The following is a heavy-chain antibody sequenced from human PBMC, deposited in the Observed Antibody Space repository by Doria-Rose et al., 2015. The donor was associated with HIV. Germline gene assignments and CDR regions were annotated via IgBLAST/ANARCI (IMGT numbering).Heavy chain of an antibody. CDR2: IFSDDAR. J-gene: IGHJ4*02. D-gene: IGHD6-13*01. CDR1: GVSLSSPGMG. V-gene: IGHV2-26*01. CDR3: ARIKSSRWYHKYYFDF. Sequence: QITLKESGPVLVKPTETLTLTCTVSGVSLSSPGMGVSWIRQPPGQALEWLANIFSDDARSYTTSLKSRLTISRGTSKSQVVLTMTNMDPVDTATYYCARIKSSRWYHKYYFDFWGQGTLVIVS.